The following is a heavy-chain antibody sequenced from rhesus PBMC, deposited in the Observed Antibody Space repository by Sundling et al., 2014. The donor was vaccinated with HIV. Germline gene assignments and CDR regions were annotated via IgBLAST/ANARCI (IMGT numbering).Heavy chain of an antibody. CDR2: ISGNTGRS. CDR1: GGSFSANY. Sequence: QVQLQESGPGLVKPSDTLSLTCGVSGGSFSANYWGWIRQPPGKGLEWIGYISGNTGRSDYNPSLKSRVTISTDTSKNQFSLNLNPVTAADTALYYCVRRNSAWNAEHFDFWGQGALVTVSS. J-gene: IGHJ1*01. V-gene: IGHV4-165*01. D-gene: IGHD1-38*01. CDR3: VRRNSAWNAEHFDF.